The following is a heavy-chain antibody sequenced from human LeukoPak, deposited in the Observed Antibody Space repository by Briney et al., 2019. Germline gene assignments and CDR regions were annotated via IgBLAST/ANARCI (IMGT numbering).Heavy chain of an antibody. CDR2: INSDGSDR. J-gene: IGHJ3*02. CDR3: ARVDYGDYVAAVDI. D-gene: IGHD4-17*01. CDR1: GFTFSSNW. Sequence: GGSLRLSCAASGFTFSSNWMHWVRQTPGKGLVWVSRINSDGSDRSYADSVKGRFTISRDNAKNTLYLQMNSLRAEDTAVYYCARVDYGDYVAAVDIWGQGTLVTVFS. V-gene: IGHV3-74*01.